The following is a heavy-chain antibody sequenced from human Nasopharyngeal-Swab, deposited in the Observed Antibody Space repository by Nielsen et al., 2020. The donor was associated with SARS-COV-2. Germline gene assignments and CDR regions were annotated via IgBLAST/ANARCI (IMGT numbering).Heavy chain of an antibody. CDR1: GVTVSKHY. Sequence: GGSLRLSCAASGVTVSKHYMSWVRQAPGKGLEWPSVIYNGGSAYNEDSVKGRFTISRDNSKNTVYLQLNSLRAEDTAVYFCATGRELWGVTFFDSWGQGILVTVAS. V-gene: IGHV3-66*01. J-gene: IGHJ4*02. D-gene: IGHD1-26*01. CDR2: IYNGGSA. CDR3: ATGRELWGVTFFDS.